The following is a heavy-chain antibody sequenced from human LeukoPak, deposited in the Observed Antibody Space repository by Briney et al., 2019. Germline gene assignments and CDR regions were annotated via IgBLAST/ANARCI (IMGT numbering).Heavy chain of an antibody. CDR2: IYYSGST. CDR3: ARDLEGYFYY. V-gene: IGHV4-59*01. Sequence: PSETLSLTCTVSGGSISSYYWSWIRQPPGRGLEWIGYIYYSGSTNYNPSLKSRVAISVDTSKNQFSLKLSSVTAADTAVYYCARDLEGYFYYWGQGTLVTFSS. CDR1: GGSISSYY. J-gene: IGHJ4*02. D-gene: IGHD2/OR15-2a*01.